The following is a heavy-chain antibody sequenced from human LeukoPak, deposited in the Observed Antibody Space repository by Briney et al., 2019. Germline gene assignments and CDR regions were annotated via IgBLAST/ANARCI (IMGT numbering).Heavy chain of an antibody. CDR2: ISSSSSYI. CDR3: ARDAIAVAGEFDY. J-gene: IGHJ4*02. D-gene: IGHD6-19*01. CDR1: GFTFSSYS. V-gene: IGHV3-21*01. Sequence: GGSLRLSCAASGFTFSSYSMNWVRQAPGKGLEWVSSISSSSSYIYYADSVKGRFTISRDNAKNSLYLQMNSLRAEDTAVYYCARDAIAVAGEFDYWGQGGLVTVSS.